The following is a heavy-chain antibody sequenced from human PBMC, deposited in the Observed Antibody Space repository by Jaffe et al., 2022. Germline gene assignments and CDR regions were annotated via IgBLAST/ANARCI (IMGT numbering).Heavy chain of an antibody. V-gene: IGHV4-4*02. J-gene: IGHJ6*03. CDR3: ARNHLPPAGPWYYYYYMDV. Sequence: QVQLQESGPGLVKPSGTLSLTCAVSGGSISSSNWWSWIRQPPGKGLEWIGEIYHSGSTNYNPSLKSRVTISVDKSKNQFSLKLSSVTAADTAVYYCARNHLPPAGPWYYYYYMDVWGKGTTVTVSS. CDR1: GGSISSSNW. CDR2: IYHSGST. D-gene: IGHD2-2*01.